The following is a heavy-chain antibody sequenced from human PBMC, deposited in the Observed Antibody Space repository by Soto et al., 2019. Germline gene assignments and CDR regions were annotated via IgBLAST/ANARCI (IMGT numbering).Heavy chain of an antibody. CDR1: GSTFTDFT. CDR3: ARRPDAFDI. V-gene: IGHV3-23*01. CDR2: ISGDGLRT. Sequence: PGGSLRLSCAGSGSTFTDFTMTWVRQAPGKGLEWVSAISGDGLRTYYAGSVKGRFTISRHNSTTTLYLQMNSLRAEDTAVYYCARRPDAFDIWGRGTMVTVS. J-gene: IGHJ3*02.